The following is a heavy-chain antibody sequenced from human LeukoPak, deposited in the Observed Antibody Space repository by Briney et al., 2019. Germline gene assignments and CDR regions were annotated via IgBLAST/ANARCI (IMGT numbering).Heavy chain of an antibody. Sequence: SVKVSCKASGGTFSSYAIGWVRQAPGQGLEWMGRIIPILGIANYAQKFQGRVTITADKSTSTAYMELSSLRSEDTAVYYCAREFSGSYLDYWGQGTLVTVSS. V-gene: IGHV1-69*04. CDR3: AREFSGSYLDY. D-gene: IGHD1-26*01. CDR1: GGTFSSYA. CDR2: IIPILGIA. J-gene: IGHJ4*02.